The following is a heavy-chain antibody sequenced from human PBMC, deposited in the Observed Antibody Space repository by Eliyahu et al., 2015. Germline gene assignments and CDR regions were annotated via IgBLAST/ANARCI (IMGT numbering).Heavy chain of an antibody. V-gene: IGHV3-11*06. CDR1: GFXFSDXX. D-gene: IGHD5-18*01. J-gene: IGHJ4*02. CDR3: ARSVGGYSYGYFDY. Sequence: QVQLVESGGGLVXPGGSLXXSCAASGFXFSDXXMSWIRQAPGKGLEWVSYISSSSSYTNYADSVKGRFTISRDNAKNSLYLQMNSLRAEDTAVYYCARSVGGYSYGYFDYWGQGTLVTVSS. CDR2: ISSSSSYT.